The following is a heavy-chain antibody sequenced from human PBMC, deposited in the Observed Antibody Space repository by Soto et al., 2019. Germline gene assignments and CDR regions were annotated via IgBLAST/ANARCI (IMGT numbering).Heavy chain of an antibody. V-gene: IGHV3-21*01. CDR3: ARDKPTYYYGSGSYARYGMDV. D-gene: IGHD3-10*01. J-gene: IGHJ6*02. Sequence: GGSLRLSCAASGFTFSSYSMNWVRQAPGKGLEWVSSISSSSSYIYYADSVKGRFTISRDNAKNSLYLQMNSLRAEDTAVYYCARDKPTYYYGSGSYARYGMDVWRQGTTVTVSS. CDR2: ISSSSSYI. CDR1: GFTFSSYS.